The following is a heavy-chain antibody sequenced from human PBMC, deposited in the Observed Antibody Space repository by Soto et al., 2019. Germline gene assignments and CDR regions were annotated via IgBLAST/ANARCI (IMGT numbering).Heavy chain of an antibody. D-gene: IGHD6-19*01. J-gene: IGHJ5*02. V-gene: IGHV1-69*01. CDR3: ARVCERVAGTGWFDP. CDR2: IIPIFGTA. Sequence: QVQLVQSGAEVKKPGSSVKVSCKASGGTLSSYDISWVRQAPGQGLEWMGGIIPIFGTANYAQKFQGRVTITADESRRTSSMGRNSLRFEETAVYYCARVCERVAGTGWFDPWRQGTLVTVSS. CDR1: GGTLSSYD.